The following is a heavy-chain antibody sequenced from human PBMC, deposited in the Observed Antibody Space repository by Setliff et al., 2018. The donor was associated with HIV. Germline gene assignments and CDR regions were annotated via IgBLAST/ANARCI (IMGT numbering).Heavy chain of an antibody. V-gene: IGHV4-61*09. J-gene: IGHJ5*02. Sequence: SETLSLTCTVSGGSISSGSYYWSWIRQHAGKGLEWIGHIYTSGSTNYNPSLKSRLPISLDTSKNKFSLKLSSVTAADTAVYYCAREPDYSNYYWFDPWGQGTLVTVSS. CDR3: AREPDYSNYYWFDP. D-gene: IGHD4-4*01. CDR2: IYTSGST. CDR1: GGSISSGSYY.